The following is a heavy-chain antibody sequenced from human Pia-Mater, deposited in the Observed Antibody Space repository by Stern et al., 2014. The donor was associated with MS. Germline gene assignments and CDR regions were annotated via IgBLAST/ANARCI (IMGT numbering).Heavy chain of an antibody. D-gene: IGHD2-21*01. Sequence: EVQLVESGVEVKKPGESLKISCEASGYRFSDNWIGWVRQMPGKGLEWIGMVYPGDSDSRYNPSVQGQVTISADKSTNTAFLQWDSLKASDTAIYYCARHQSTLVNRFDTWGQGTPVTVSS. CDR2: VYPGDSDS. V-gene: IGHV5-51*01. J-gene: IGHJ5*02. CDR3: ARHQSTLVNRFDT. CDR1: GYRFSDNW.